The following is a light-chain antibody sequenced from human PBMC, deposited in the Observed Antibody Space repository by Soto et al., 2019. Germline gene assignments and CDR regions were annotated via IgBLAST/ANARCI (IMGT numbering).Light chain of an antibody. V-gene: IGKV3-11*01. CDR1: QTVGSF. Sequence: EIVLTQSPATLSLSPGERATLSCRASQTVGSFLAWYQHKPGQAPRLLIYNTSKRANGIPARFSGSGSGTDFTLTISSREPEDFAVYYCQQRYNWPPLTFGGGNKVEMK. CDR3: QQRYNWPPLT. CDR2: NTS. J-gene: IGKJ4*01.